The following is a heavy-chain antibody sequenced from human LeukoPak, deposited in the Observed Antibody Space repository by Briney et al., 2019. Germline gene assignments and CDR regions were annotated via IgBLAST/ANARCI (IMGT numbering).Heavy chain of an antibody. CDR3: AKAIYGSGTYLFDY. CDR2: ISGSGGST. J-gene: IGHJ4*02. D-gene: IGHD3-10*01. Sequence: PGGSLRLSCAASRFTFSSYDMTWVRQAPGKGLEWVSAISGSGGSTYYADSVKGRFTISRDNSKNTLYLQMNSLRAEDTAYYCAKAIYGSGTYLFDYWGQGTLVTVSS. V-gene: IGHV3-23*01. CDR1: RFTFSSYD.